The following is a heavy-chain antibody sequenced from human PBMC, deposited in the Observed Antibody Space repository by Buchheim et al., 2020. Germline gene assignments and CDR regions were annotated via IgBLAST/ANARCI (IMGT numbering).Heavy chain of an antibody. CDR2: INTDGSDT. V-gene: IGHV3-74*01. Sequence: EVQLVESGGGLVQPGGSLRLSCAASGFTFTSYWMHWVRQVPGKGLVWVSRINTDGSDTSYAASVKGRFTISRDSAKNTLYLQMNSLGSEDTAVYYCAREVRGHAYFDNWGQGTL. CDR3: AREVRGHAYFDN. CDR1: GFTFTSYW. J-gene: IGHJ4*02.